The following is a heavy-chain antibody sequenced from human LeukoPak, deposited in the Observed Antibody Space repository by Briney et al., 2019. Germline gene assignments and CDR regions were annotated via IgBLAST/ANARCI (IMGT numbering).Heavy chain of an antibody. CDR1: GFTFSSYG. D-gene: IGHD1-26*01. J-gene: IGHJ4*02. CDR3: AKDRGLIGGSPHIDF. CDR2: IRYDGSNK. Sequence: GGSLRLSCAASGFTFSSYGMHSVRQAPGKGLEWVAFIRYDGSNKYCADSVKGRFTISRDNSKNTLYLQMNSLRAEATAVYYCAKDRGLIGGSPHIDFWGQGTVVTVSA. V-gene: IGHV3-30*02.